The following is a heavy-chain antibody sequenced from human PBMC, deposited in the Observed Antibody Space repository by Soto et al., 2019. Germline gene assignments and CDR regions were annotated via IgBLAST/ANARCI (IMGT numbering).Heavy chain of an antibody. CDR3: ARAQYYDFWSGSPGGMDV. D-gene: IGHD3-3*01. CDR2: INAGNGNT. CDR1: GYTFTSYA. V-gene: IGHV1-3*01. J-gene: IGHJ6*02. Sequence: GASVKSSCKASGYTFTSYAMHWVRQAPGQRLEWMGWINAGNGNTKYSQKFQGRVTITRDTSASTAYMELSSLRSEDTAVYYCARAQYYDFWSGSPGGMDVWGQGTTVTVSS.